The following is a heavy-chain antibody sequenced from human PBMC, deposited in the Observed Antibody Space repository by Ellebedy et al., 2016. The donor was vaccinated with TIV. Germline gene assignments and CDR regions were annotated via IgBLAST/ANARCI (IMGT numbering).Heavy chain of an antibody. CDR2: IIPIFGTA. V-gene: IGHV1-69*13. Sequence: SVKVSXXASGGTFSSYAISWVRQAPGQGLEWMGGIIPIFGTANYAQKFQGRVTITADESTSTAYMELSSLRSEDTAVYYCARAREATPAGWFDPWGQGTLVTVSS. J-gene: IGHJ5*02. CDR1: GGTFSSYA. CDR3: ARAREATPAGWFDP. D-gene: IGHD5-12*01.